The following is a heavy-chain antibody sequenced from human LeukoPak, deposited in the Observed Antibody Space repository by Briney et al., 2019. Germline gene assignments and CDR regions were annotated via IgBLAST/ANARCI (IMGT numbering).Heavy chain of an antibody. D-gene: IGHD4-17*01. CDR2: INHSGSA. V-gene: IGHV4-34*01. CDR3: ARGQGTVTTH. Sequence: SETLSLTCAVSGVPFSGYYWTWIRQPPGKGLEWIGEINHSGSANYNPSLKSRVTISLDTSKNQFSLKVSSVTAAETAVYYCARGQGTVTTHWGQGTLVTVSS. CDR1: GVPFSGYY. J-gene: IGHJ4*02.